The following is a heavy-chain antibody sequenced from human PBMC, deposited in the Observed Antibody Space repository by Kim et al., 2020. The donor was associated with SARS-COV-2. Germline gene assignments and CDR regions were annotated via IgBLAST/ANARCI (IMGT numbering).Heavy chain of an antibody. Sequence: GGSLRLSCAASGFTFGDYAMHWVRQAPGKGLEWVSGISWNSGSIGYADSVKGRFTISRDNAKNSLYLQMNSLRAEDTALYYCAKEGVGATHVACWGQGTLVTVSS. CDR2: ISWNSGSI. CDR3: AKEGVGATHVAC. CDR1: GFTFGDYA. V-gene: IGHV3-9*01. D-gene: IGHD1-26*01. J-gene: IGHJ4*02.